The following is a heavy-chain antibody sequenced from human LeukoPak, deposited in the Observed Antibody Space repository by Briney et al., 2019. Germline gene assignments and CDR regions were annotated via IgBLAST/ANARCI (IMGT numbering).Heavy chain of an antibody. CDR3: ARVGYCGGDCYPFDY. CDR2: INHSGST. CDR1: GGSFSGYY. J-gene: IGHJ4*02. D-gene: IGHD2-21*02. V-gene: IGHV4-34*01. Sequence: SETLSLTCAVYGGSFSGYYWSWIRQPPGKGLEWIGEINHSGSTNYNPSLKSRVTISVDTSKNQFSLKLSSVTAADTAVYYCARVGYCGGDCYPFDYWGQGTLTTISS.